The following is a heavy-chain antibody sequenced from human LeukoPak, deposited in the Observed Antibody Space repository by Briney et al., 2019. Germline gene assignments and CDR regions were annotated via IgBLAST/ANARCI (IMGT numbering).Heavy chain of an antibody. Sequence: GGSLRLSCAASGFIFSSYWMSWVRQAPGKGLEWVANIKQDGSEKYYVDSVKGRFTISRDNAKNSLYLQMNSLRAEDTAVYYCARDRYNWNEGNWFDPWGQGTLVTVSS. J-gene: IGHJ5*02. CDR3: ARDRYNWNEGNWFDP. V-gene: IGHV3-7*01. D-gene: IGHD1-20*01. CDR2: IKQDGSEK. CDR1: GFIFSSYW.